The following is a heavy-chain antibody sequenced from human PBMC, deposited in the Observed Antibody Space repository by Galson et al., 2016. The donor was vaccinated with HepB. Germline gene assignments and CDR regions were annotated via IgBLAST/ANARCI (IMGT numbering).Heavy chain of an antibody. J-gene: IGHJ5*02. D-gene: IGHD3-10*01. CDR2: IFHSGNT. CDR3: ATYRSTGGSWFDP. Sequence: SETLSLTCAVSGDSISSNHWWSWVRQSPGTGLEWIGEIFHSGNTYYNPSLKSRVTISIDTSTNQFSLKLTSVTAADTAIYYCATYRSTGGSWFDPWGQGTLVTVSS. V-gene: IGHV4-4*02. CDR1: GDSISSNHW.